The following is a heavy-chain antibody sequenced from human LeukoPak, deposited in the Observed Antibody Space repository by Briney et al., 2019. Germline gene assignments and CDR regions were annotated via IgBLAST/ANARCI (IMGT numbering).Heavy chain of an antibody. CDR3: ARSLLGVDY. D-gene: IGHD2-15*01. V-gene: IGHV3-9*01. CDR1: GFTFDDYA. CDR2: ISWNSGSI. Sequence: PGGSLRLSCAASGFTFDDYAMHWVRQAPGKGLEWVSGISWNSGSIGYADSVKGRFTISRDNAKNSLYLQMNSLRAEDTALYCCARSLLGVDYWGQGTLVTVSS. J-gene: IGHJ4*02.